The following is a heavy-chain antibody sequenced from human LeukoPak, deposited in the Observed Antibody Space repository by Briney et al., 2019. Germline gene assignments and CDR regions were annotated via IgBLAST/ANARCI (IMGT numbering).Heavy chain of an antibody. Sequence: GGSLRLSCAASGFTFSSYSMNWVRQAPGKGLEWVSSISSSSSHIYYADSVKGRFTISRDNAKNPLYLQMNSLRAEDTAVYYCARDLYYDSSGYFDYWGQGTLVTVSS. V-gene: IGHV3-21*01. CDR3: ARDLYYDSSGYFDY. J-gene: IGHJ4*02. D-gene: IGHD3-22*01. CDR2: ISSSSSHI. CDR1: GFTFSSYS.